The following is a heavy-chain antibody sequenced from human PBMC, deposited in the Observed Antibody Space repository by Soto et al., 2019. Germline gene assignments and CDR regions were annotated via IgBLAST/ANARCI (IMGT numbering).Heavy chain of an antibody. CDR1: GGTFSSYA. V-gene: IGHV1-69*01. CDR2: IIPIFGTA. J-gene: IGHJ6*02. Sequence: QVQLVQSGAEVKKPGSSVKVSCKASGGTFSSYAISWVRQAPGQGLEWMGGIIPIFGTANYAQKFQGRVTITADESTSTAYMEFSSLRSEDTAVYYCARNRLVIGLDRYGMDVWGQGTTVTVSS. D-gene: IGHD3-9*01. CDR3: ARNRLVIGLDRYGMDV.